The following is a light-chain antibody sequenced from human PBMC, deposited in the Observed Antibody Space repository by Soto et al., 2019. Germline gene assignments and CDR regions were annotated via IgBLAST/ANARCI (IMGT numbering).Light chain of an antibody. J-gene: IGKJ5*01. CDR2: GAS. V-gene: IGKV3D-20*02. Sequence: EIVLTQSPGTLSLSPGERATLSCRASQSVSSSYLAWYQQKPGQAPRLLIYGASNRATGIPDRFSGSGSGTDFTLTISSLEPEDFAVYYCQQRSNWPSTFGQGTRLEIK. CDR1: QSVSSSY. CDR3: QQRSNWPST.